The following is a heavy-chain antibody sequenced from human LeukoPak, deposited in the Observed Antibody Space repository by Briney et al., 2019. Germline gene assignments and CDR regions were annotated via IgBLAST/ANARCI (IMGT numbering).Heavy chain of an antibody. V-gene: IGHV4-39*02. CDR3: AREGKDIVVVPAAMRYYYYMDV. CDR1: GVSISSSNSY. D-gene: IGHD2-2*01. Sequence: SETLSLTCTVSGVSISSSNSYWGWIRQPPGKGLEWIGSIYYSGNTYYNASLKSQVSISIDTSKNQFSLRLTSATAADTAVYYCAREGKDIVVVPAAMRYYYYMDVWGKGTTVTISS. CDR2: IYYSGNT. J-gene: IGHJ6*03.